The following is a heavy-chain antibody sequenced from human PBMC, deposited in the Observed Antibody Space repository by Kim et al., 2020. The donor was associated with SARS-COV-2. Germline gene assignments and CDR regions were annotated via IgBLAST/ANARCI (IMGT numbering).Heavy chain of an antibody. V-gene: IGHV4-59*01. J-gene: IGHJ4*02. CDR3: ARARFLWFGND. D-gene: IGHD3-10*01. CDR2: T. Sequence: TSHNPTLRSRLTISVGTAKNQFSRKLSSVTAADTAVYYCARARFLWFGNDWGQGTLVTVSS.